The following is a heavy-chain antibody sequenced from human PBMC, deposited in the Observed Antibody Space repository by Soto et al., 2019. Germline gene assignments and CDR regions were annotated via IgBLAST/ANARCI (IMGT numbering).Heavy chain of an antibody. Sequence: GGSLRLSCAASGFTVSSNYMGWVRQAPGKGLEWVSVIYSGGSTYYADSVKGRFTISRDNAKNSLYLQMNSLRDEDTAVYYCARVQIAARPFDYWGQGTLVTVSS. CDR2: IYSGGST. CDR1: GFTVSSNY. D-gene: IGHD6-6*01. J-gene: IGHJ4*02. CDR3: ARVQIAARPFDY. V-gene: IGHV3-53*01.